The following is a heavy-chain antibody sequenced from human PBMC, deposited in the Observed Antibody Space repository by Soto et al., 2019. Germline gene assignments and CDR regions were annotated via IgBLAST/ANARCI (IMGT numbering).Heavy chain of an antibody. CDR2: ISLYSDGT. CDR3: ARVVPGAEAWFGP. V-gene: IGHV1-18*01. Sequence: QVQLVQSGGEVKRPGASVKVSCKTSGYTFSNYGITWVRQAPGQPLDWLGWISLYSDGTNYAQKFQGRGSMTTDTSTTTAYMELRGLRSDDTAVYYCARVVPGAEAWFGPWGQGTLVTVSS. J-gene: IGHJ5*02. D-gene: IGHD2-2*01. CDR1: GYTFSNYG.